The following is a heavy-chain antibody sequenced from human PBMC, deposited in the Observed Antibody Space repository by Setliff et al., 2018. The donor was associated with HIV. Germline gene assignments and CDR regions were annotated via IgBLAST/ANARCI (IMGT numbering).Heavy chain of an antibody. D-gene: IGHD3-10*01. J-gene: IGHJ6*03. Sequence: GGSLRLSCATSGFTLSTYGMHWVRQAPGKGLEWVANINQDASKKYYVDSVKGRFTISRDSSKNSLYLQMNSLRTEDTALYYCAREGGSERMPFFYYYMDVWGKGTTVTVSS. CDR1: GFTLSTYG. CDR3: AREGGSERMPFFYYYMDV. CDR2: INQDASKK. V-gene: IGHV3-7*03.